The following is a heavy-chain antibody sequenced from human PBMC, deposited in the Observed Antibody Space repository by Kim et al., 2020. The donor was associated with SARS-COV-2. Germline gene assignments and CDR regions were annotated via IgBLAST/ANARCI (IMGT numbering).Heavy chain of an antibody. CDR3: ARDPNYYDSSGYGDAFDI. V-gene: IGHV4-4*02. CDR1: GGSISSSNW. D-gene: IGHD3-22*01. J-gene: IGHJ3*02. Sequence: SETLSLTCAVSGGSISSSNWWSWVRQPPGKGLEWIGEIYHSGSTNYNPSLKSRVTISVDKSKNQFSLKLSSVTAADTAVYYCARDPNYYDSSGYGDAFDIWGQGTMVTVSS. CDR2: IYHSGST.